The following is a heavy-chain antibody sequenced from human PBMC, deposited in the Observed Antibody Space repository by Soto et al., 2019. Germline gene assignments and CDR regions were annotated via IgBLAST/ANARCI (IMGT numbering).Heavy chain of an antibody. CDR3: ARDGEVVVPAGEYYMDV. J-gene: IGHJ6*03. CDR2: ISSSSSTI. D-gene: IGHD2-2*01. V-gene: IGHV3-48*01. CDR1: GFTFSSYS. Sequence: EVQLVESGGGLVQPGGSLRLSCAASGFTFSSYSMNWVRQAPGKGLEWVSYISSSSSTIYYADSVKGRFTISRDNAKNSLYLQMNRLSAEDTAVYYGARDGEVVVPAGEYYMDVWGKGTTVTVSS.